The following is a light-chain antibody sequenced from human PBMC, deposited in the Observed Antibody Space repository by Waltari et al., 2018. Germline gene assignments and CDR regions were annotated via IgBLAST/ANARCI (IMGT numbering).Light chain of an antibody. V-gene: IGLV3-25*03. CDR2: KDT. J-gene: IGLJ1*01. CDR1: ALPNRY. Sequence: SSELTQPPSVSVSPGQTARITCSGDALPNRYTYWYRQKPGQAPVLLIYKDTERPSGIPERFSGSSSGTTVTLTISGVQAEDEADYYCRSADSAGTYVFGTGTKVTVL. CDR3: RSADSAGTYV.